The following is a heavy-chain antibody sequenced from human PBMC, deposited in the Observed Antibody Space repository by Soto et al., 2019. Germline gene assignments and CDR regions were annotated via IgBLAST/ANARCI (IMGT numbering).Heavy chain of an antibody. V-gene: IGHV1-2*04. CDR2: INPNSGGT. J-gene: IGHJ4*02. Sequence: GASVKVSCKASGYTFTGYYMHWVRQAPGQGLEWMGWINPNSGGTNYAQKFQGWVTMTRDTSISTAYMELSRLRSDDTAVHYCARDHCSGGSCYGLDYWGQGTLVTVSS. CDR1: GYTFTGYY. CDR3: ARDHCSGGSCYGLDY. D-gene: IGHD2-15*01.